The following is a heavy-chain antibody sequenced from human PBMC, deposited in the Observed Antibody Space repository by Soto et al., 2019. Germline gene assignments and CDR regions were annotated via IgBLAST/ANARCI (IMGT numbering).Heavy chain of an antibody. J-gene: IGHJ3*02. CDR1: GGTFSSYA. CDR2: IIPIFGTA. CDR3: ARDHGRGRYFDRVPDAFDI. Sequence: GPQVKVSCKASGGTFSSYAISWVRQAPGQGLEWMGGIIPIFGTANYAQKFQGRVTITADESTSTAYMELSSLRSEDTAVYYCARDHGRGRYFDRVPDAFDIWGQGTMVTVSS. V-gene: IGHV1-69*01. D-gene: IGHD3-9*01.